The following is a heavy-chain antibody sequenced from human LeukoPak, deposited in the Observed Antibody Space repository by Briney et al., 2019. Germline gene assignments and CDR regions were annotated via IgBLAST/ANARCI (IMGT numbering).Heavy chain of an antibody. CDR1: GFTFDDYA. Sequence: GGSLRLSCAASGFTFDDYAMHWVRHAPGKGLEWGSGISWNRGSIGYADSVNGRFTISRDNAKNSQYLQMNSLRAEDKALYYCVKDTSGWYGEFDYWGQGTLVTVSS. V-gene: IGHV3-9*01. D-gene: IGHD6-19*01. CDR2: ISWNRGSI. J-gene: IGHJ4*02. CDR3: VKDTSGWYGEFDY.